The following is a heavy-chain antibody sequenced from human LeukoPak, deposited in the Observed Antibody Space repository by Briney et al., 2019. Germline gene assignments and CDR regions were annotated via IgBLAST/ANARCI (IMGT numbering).Heavy chain of an antibody. V-gene: IGHV4-39*07. D-gene: IGHD3-22*01. CDR1: GGSISSSSYY. CDR2: IYYSGST. CDR3: ARGDRDSSGYYDY. J-gene: IGHJ4*02. Sequence: SETLSLTCTVSGGSISSSSYYWGWIRQPSGKGLEWIGSIYYSGSTYYNPSLKSRVTISVDTSKNQFSLKLSSVTAADTAVYYCARGDRDSSGYYDYWGQGTLVTVSS.